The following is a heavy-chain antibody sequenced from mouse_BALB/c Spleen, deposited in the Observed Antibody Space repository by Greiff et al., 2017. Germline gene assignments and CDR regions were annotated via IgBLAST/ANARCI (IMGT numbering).Heavy chain of an antibody. CDR2: ISYSGST. J-gene: IGHJ4*01. CDR1: GYSITSDYA. Sequence: EVQLVESGPGLVKPSQSLSLTCTVTGYSITSDYAWNWIRQFPGNKLEWMGYISYSGSTSYNPSLKSRISITRDTSKNQFFLQLNSVTTEDTATYYCARYYDGYPHYYAMDYWGQGTSVTVSS. D-gene: IGHD2-3*01. V-gene: IGHV3-2*02. CDR3: ARYYDGYPHYYAMDY.